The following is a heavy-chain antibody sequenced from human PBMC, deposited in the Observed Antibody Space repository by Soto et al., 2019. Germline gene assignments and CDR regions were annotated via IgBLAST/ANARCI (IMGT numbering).Heavy chain of an antibody. CDR3: ARQKDPYYCGMDV. Sequence: QVQLQESGPGLVKPSETLSLTCTVSGASISNYYWSWIRQPPGKGLEWIGYIYPSGITSYNPSLKSRVTIAVDTSENQVSLKLTFVTAADTVVYYCARQKDPYYCGMDVWGQGSTVTVSS. CDR2: IYPSGIT. CDR1: GASISNYY. V-gene: IGHV4-4*08. D-gene: IGHD2-15*01. J-gene: IGHJ6*02.